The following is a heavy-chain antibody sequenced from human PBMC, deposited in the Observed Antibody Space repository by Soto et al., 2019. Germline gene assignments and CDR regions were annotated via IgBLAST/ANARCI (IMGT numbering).Heavy chain of an antibody. J-gene: IGHJ3*02. V-gene: IGHV1-69*06. CDR1: GGIFSSYS. Sequence: QVQLVQSGAEVKSPGSSVKVSCKASGGIFSSYSISWVRQAPGQGLEWMGGIIPIFGATDYAQNFQGRVAFPAETSTSMASMGLSSLGFGARAEFYWAGGGGNTWYWAFDIWGQGTMVTVSS. D-gene: IGHD6-13*01. CDR3: AGGGGNTWYWAFDI. CDR2: IIPIFGAT.